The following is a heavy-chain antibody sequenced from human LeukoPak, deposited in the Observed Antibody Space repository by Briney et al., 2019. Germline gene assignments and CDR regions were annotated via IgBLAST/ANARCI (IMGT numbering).Heavy chain of an antibody. Sequence: SETLSLTCTVSGGSISSSSYYWGWIRQPPGKGLEWIGSIYYSGSTYYNPSLKSRVTISVDTSKNQFSLKLSSVTATDTAVYYCARESYSSGYYYDNWGQGTLVTVSS. CDR3: ARESYSSGYYYDN. V-gene: IGHV4-39*07. J-gene: IGHJ4*02. CDR2: IYYSGST. D-gene: IGHD3-22*01. CDR1: GGSISSSSYY.